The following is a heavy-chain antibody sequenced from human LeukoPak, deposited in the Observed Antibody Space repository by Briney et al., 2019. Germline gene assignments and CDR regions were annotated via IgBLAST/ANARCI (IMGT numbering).Heavy chain of an antibody. CDR1: GYSSTCYW. Sequence: GQSLSISCTGSGYSSTCYWISWARQMPRQGLGWMGRIDPSDSYTNYSPSFQGHVTISADKSISTAYLQWSSLKASDTAMYYCARGVPADDYWGQGTLVTVSS. CDR3: ARGVPADDY. V-gene: IGHV5-10-1*01. D-gene: IGHD2-2*01. CDR2: IDPSDSYT. J-gene: IGHJ4*02.